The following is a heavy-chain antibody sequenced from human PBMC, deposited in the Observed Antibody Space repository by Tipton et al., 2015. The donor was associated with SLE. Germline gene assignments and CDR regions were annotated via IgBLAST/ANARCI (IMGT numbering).Heavy chain of an antibody. CDR3: AREKPGYYYYYMDV. V-gene: IGHV4-38-2*02. CDR2: INHSGST. CDR1: GYSISSGYY. Sequence: TLSLTCTVSGYSISSGYYWSWIRQPPGKGLEWIGEINHSGSTNYNPSLKSRVTISVDTSKNQFSLKLSSVTAADTAVYYCAREKPGYYYYYMDVWGKGTTVTVSS. J-gene: IGHJ6*03.